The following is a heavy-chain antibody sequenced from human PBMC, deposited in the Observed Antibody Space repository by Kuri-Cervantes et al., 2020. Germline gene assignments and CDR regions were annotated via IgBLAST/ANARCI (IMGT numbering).Heavy chain of an antibody. V-gene: IGHV1-2*02. D-gene: IGHD1-26*01. J-gene: IGHJ6*02. CDR3: ARGPDSTYSGSYLGYYYYYYGMDV. CDR1: GYTFSGYY. Sequence: ASVKVSCKASGYTFSGYYMHWVRQAPGQGLEWMGWINPSSGATNYAQEFQGRVTVTRDTSISTAYMELSSLRSDDTAVYYCARGPDSTYSGSYLGYYYYYYGMDVWGQGTTVTVSS. CDR2: INPSSGAT.